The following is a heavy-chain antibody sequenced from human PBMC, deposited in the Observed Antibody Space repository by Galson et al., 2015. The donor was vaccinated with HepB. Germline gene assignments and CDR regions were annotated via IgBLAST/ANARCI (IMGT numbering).Heavy chain of an antibody. D-gene: IGHD3-10*01. Sequence: ETLSLTCAVSGDSISNERWWSWVRQPPGEGLEWIGEAYHSGGTNYRPSLKSRVTISVDKSKNQFSLKLTSVTAADTAVYYCARAKEGRGYFDYWGQGTLVTVSS. CDR1: GDSISNERW. V-gene: IGHV4-4*02. J-gene: IGHJ4*02. CDR3: ARAKEGRGYFDY. CDR2: AYHSGGT.